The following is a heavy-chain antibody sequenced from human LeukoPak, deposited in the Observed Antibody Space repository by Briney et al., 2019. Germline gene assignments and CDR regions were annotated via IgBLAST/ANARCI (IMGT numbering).Heavy chain of an antibody. V-gene: IGHV1-18*01. CDR3: ARDRGRASGGLSFAELLGGQSPTYGMDV. D-gene: IGHD3-10*01. CDR1: GYTFTSYG. Sequence: ASVKVFCKASGYTFTSYGISWVRQAPGQGLEWMGWISAYSGNTNYAQKFQGRVTMTTDTSTSKAYKELRSLRSDDTDVYYCARDRGRASGGLSFAELLGGQSPTYGMDVWGQGTTVTVSS. J-gene: IGHJ6*02. CDR2: ISAYSGNT.